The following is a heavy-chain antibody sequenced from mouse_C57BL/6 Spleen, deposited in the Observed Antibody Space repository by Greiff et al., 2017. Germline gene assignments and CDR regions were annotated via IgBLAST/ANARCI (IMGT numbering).Heavy chain of an antibody. D-gene: IGHD1-1*01. CDR3: ERYYYVISYDWFAY. J-gene: IGHJ3*01. CDR2: INPNNGGT. V-gene: IGHV1-26*01. Sequence: EFQLQQSGPELVKPGASVKISCKASGYTFTDYYMNWVKQSHGKSLEWIGDINPNNGGTSYNQKFKGKATLTVDKSSSTAYMELRSLTAEDSAVYYCERYYYVISYDWFAYWGQGTLVTVSA. CDR1: GYTFTDYY.